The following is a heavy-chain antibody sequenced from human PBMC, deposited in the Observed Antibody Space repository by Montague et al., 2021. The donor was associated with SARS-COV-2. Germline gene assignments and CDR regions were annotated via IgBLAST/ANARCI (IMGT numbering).Heavy chain of an antibody. CDR2: IYHRGSN. CDR1: RHSIGVEL. V-gene: IGHV4-59*01. J-gene: IGHJ4*02. Sequence: SETLSLTCTGDRHSIGVELRRRTQEHTAELQEPFRLIYHRGSNNKNPSLKSRVTISVDTSKNQFSLKLSSVTAADTAVYYCARVKRGYYYGLGVSAHFDYWGQGTLVTVSS. CDR3: ARVKRGYYYGLGVSAHFDY. D-gene: IGHD3-10*01.